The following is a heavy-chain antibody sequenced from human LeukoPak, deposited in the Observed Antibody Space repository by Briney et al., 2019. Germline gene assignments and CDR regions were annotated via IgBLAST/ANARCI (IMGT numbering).Heavy chain of an antibody. CDR1: GGSISSGSYY. CDR3: ARVNDGDRYYYYYYMDV. D-gene: IGHD4-17*01. CDR2: IYTSGST. V-gene: IGHV4-61*02. J-gene: IGHJ6*03. Sequence: PSQTLSLTCTVSGGSISSGSYYWSWIRQPAGKGLEWIGRIYTSGSTNYNPSLKSRVTISVDTSKNQFSLKLSSVTAADTAVYYCARVNDGDRYYYYYYMDVWGKGTTVTVSS.